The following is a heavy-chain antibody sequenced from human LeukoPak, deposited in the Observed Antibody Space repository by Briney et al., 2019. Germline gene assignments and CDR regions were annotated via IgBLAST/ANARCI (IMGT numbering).Heavy chain of an antibody. D-gene: IGHD5-18*01. J-gene: IGHJ6*03. CDR3: ARSGYSYGGRYYMDV. Sequence: GGSLRLSCAASGFTFSTYSMNWVRQAPGKGLEWVSSISSSSSYIYYADSLKGRFTISRDNAKNSQYLQMNSLRAEDTAVYYCARSGYSYGGRYYMDVWGKGTTVTVSS. CDR1: GFTFSTYS. V-gene: IGHV3-21*01. CDR2: ISSSSSYI.